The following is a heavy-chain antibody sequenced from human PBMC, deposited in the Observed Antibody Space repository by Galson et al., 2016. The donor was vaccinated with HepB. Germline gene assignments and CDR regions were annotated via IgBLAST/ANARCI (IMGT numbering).Heavy chain of an antibody. V-gene: IGHV1-69*13. CDR3: ARDEPEGGYGGNPFVK. CDR1: GGSFNNYG. D-gene: IGHD4-23*01. J-gene: IGHJ4*02. CDR2: IIPIFGTSATA. Sequence: SVKVSCKASGGSFNNYGISWVRQAPGQGLEWMGGIIPIFGTSATAKYEKKFQGRVTITADESTTTGYMELTSLRSEDTAVYYCARDEPEGGYGGNPFVKWGQGTLVT.